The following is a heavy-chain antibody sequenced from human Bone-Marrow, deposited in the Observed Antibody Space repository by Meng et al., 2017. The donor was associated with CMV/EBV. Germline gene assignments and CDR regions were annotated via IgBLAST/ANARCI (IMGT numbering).Heavy chain of an antibody. Sequence: SETLSLTCTVSGGSVSSGSYYWSWIRQPPGKGLEWIGYIYYSGSTNYNPSLKSRVTISVDTSKNQFSLKLSSVTAADTAVYYCARGPQKGVVIFPPLFDPWGQGTLVTVSS. CDR1: GGSVSSGSYY. D-gene: IGHD3-3*01. CDR2: IYYSGST. CDR3: ARGPQKGVVIFPPLFDP. J-gene: IGHJ5*02. V-gene: IGHV4-61*01.